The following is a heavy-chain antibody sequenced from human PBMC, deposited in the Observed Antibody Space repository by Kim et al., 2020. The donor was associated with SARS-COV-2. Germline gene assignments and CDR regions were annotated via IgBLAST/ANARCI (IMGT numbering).Heavy chain of an antibody. CDR3: ARATGSYGPPSWFDP. Sequence: QVFQGRFVFSFDTSVSTAYLQISSLKAEDTAVYYCARATGSYGPPSWFDPWGQGTLVTVSS. J-gene: IGHJ5*02. D-gene: IGHD3-10*01. V-gene: IGHV7-4-1*02.